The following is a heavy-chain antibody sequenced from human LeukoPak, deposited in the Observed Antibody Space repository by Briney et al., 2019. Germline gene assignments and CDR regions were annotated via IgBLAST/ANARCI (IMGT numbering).Heavy chain of an antibody. V-gene: IGHV3-30-3*01. Sequence: GGSLRLSCAASGFTFSSYAMHWVRQAPGKGLEWVAVISYDGSNKYYADSVKGRFTISRDNAKNSLYLQMNSLRAEDTAVYYCARVARGFRSYRHLYYFDYWGQGTLVTVSS. CDR3: ARVARGFRSYRHLYYFDY. CDR2: ISYDGSNK. D-gene: IGHD3-16*02. CDR1: GFTFSSYA. J-gene: IGHJ4*02.